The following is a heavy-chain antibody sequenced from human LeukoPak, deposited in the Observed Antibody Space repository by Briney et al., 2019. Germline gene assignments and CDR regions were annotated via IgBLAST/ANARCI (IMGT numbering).Heavy chain of an antibody. D-gene: IGHD3-9*01. Sequence: PSETLSLTCAVYGGSFSGYYWGWIRQPPGKGLEWIGEINHSGSTNYNPSLKSRVTISVDTSKNQFSLKLSSVTAADTAVYYCARTLVLRYFDWSGSFDYWGQGTLVTVSS. J-gene: IGHJ4*02. CDR2: INHSGST. V-gene: IGHV4-34*01. CDR3: ARTLVLRYFDWSGSFDY. CDR1: GGSFSGYY.